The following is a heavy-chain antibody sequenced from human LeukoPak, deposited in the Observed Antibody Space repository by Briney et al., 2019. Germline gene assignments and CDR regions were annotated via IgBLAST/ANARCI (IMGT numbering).Heavy chain of an antibody. V-gene: IGHV3-48*01. CDR1: GFTFRIYN. D-gene: IGHD4-11*01. CDR3: ARDSNAYGYYYMDV. Sequence: GGSLRLSCAASGFTFRIYNMNWVRQAPGKGLEWVSYISGSGTTIYYADSVKGRLTISRDNAENSLYLQMNSLRAEDTAVYYCARDSNAYGYYYMDVWGKGTTVTISS. J-gene: IGHJ6*03. CDR2: ISGSGTTI.